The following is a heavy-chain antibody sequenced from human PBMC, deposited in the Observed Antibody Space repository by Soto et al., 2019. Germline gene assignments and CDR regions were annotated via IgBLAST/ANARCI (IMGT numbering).Heavy chain of an antibody. CDR1: GGSISSYY. CDR3: ASVRPAFPFDY. J-gene: IGHJ4*02. CDR2: IYYSGST. D-gene: IGHD3-10*02. V-gene: IGHV4-59*01. Sequence: SETLSLTCTVSGGSISSYYWSWIRQPPGKGLEWIGDIYYSGSTTYNPSLKSRVTISVDTSKNQFSLKLSSVTAADSAVYCCASVRPAFPFDYWGQGTLVTVSS.